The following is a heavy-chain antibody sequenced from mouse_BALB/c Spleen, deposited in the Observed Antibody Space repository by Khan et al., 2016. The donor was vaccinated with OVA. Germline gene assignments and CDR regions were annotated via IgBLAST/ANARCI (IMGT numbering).Heavy chain of an antibody. CDR1: GFTFSSYG. J-gene: IGHJ1*01. Sequence: EVQLVESGGDLVKPGGSLKLSCAASGFTFSSYGMSWVRQTPDERLEWVAAISTTGSYTYYPGSVKGRFTISRDNAKNTLSLQMSSLQSEDTAMFYWARRGPYLGSSDGYFDVWGAGTTAPVSS. CDR2: ISTTGSYT. D-gene: IGHD1-1*01. CDR3: ARRGPYLGSSDGYFDV. V-gene: IGHV5-6*01.